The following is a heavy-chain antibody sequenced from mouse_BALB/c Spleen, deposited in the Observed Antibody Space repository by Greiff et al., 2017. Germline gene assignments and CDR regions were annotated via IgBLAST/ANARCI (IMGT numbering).Heavy chain of an antibody. V-gene: IGHV1S56*01. J-gene: IGHJ1*01. CDR3: ARGGYYGSPYWYFDV. CDR1: GYTFTSYY. D-gene: IGHD1-1*01. CDR2: IYPGNVNT. Sequence: QVQLQQSGPELVKPGASVRISCKASGYTFTSYYIHWVKQRPGQGLEWIGWIYPGNVNTKYNEKFKGKATLTADKSSSTAYMQLSSLTSEDSAVYFCARGGYYGSPYWYFDVWGAGTTVTVSS.